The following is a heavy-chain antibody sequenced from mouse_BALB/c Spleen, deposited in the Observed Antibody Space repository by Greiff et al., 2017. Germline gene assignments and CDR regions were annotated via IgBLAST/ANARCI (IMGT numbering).Heavy chain of an antibody. CDR1: GYSITSGYY. CDR2: ISYDGSN. V-gene: IGHV3-6*02. J-gene: IGHJ2*01. Sequence: EVKLVESGPGLVKPSQSLSLTCSVTGYSITSGYYWNWIRQFPGNKLEWMGYISYDGSNNYNPSLKNRISITRDTSKNQFFLKLNSVTTEDTATYYCARGAGTAPFDYWGQGTTLTVSS. D-gene: IGHD4-1*01. CDR3: ARGAGTAPFDY.